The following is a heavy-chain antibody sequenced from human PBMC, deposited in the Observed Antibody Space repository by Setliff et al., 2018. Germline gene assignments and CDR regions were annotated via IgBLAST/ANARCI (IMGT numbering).Heavy chain of an antibody. CDR2: IYYSGTT. CDR1: GGSITSRSYY. Sequence: PSETLSLTCSVSGGSITSRSYYWGWIRQSPGKGLEWLGTIYYSGTTYYNSSLRSRVSISTDTSKNEFSLRLSSVTAADTAVYYCVKPTWAGEVSSPFAFWFESWGQGTLSPSPQ. V-gene: IGHV4-39*01. D-gene: IGHD3-3*01. CDR3: VKPTWAGEVSSPFAFWFES. J-gene: IGHJ5*01.